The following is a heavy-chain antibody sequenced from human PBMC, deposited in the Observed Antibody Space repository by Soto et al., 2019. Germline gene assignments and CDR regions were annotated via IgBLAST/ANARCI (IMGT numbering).Heavy chain of an antibody. V-gene: IGHV5-51*01. J-gene: IGHJ5*02. CDR2: IYPGDSDT. CDR1: GYSFTSYW. CDR3: ARHAATVRHVGPLLYRFDP. D-gene: IGHD4-17*01. Sequence: PGESLKISCKGSGYSFTSYWIGWVRQMPGKGLEWMGIIYPGDSDTRYSPSFQGQVTISADKSISTAYLQWSSLKASDTAMYYCARHAATVRHVGPLLYRFDPWGQGTLVTVSS.